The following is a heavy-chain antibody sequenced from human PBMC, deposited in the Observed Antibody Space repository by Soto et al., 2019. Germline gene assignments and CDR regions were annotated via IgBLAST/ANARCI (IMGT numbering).Heavy chain of an antibody. J-gene: IGHJ4*02. V-gene: IGHV4-30-4*01. CDR2: IYDREFT. D-gene: IGHD3-9*01. CDR3: ARDGADILSGYDY. Sequence: RLSLSSPVSGGSISSGDYDWSWIREPPGKGLEWSGDIYDREFTYNNTPLKNRVTISVDMSKNKFSLKPSSVTAGDTDVYYCARDGADILSGYDYWGQGTLVTVYS. CDR1: GGSISSGDYD.